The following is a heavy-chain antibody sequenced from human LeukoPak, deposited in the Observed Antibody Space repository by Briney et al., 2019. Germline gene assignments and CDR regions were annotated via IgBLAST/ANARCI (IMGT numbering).Heavy chain of an antibody. CDR1: GGSISSGCYY. Sequence: SETLSLTCTVSGGSISSGCYYWIWLPQHPGRGLEEMVYISYSGSASYNPSLRTRLTISIDTSKNQFTLTLRSVTAADTAVYSCASDRGLTTTGGCGMDVWGQGTTVTVSS. J-gene: IGHJ6*02. D-gene: IGHD4-17*01. CDR3: ASDRGLTTTGGCGMDV. CDR2: ISYSGSA. V-gene: IGHV4-31*03.